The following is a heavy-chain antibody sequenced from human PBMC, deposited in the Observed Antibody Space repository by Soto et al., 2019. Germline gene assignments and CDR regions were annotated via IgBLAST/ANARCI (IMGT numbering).Heavy chain of an antibody. D-gene: IGHD5-18*01. V-gene: IGHV4-34*01. CDR1: GGSFSGYY. CDR2: INHSGST. CDR3: AGVGYGF. Sequence: SETLSLTCAVYGGSFSGYYWSWIRQPPGKGLEWIGEINHSGSTNYNPSLKSRVTISVDTSKNQFSLKLSSVTAADTTVYYCAGVGYGFGGRGPLVTVPS. J-gene: IGHJ4*02.